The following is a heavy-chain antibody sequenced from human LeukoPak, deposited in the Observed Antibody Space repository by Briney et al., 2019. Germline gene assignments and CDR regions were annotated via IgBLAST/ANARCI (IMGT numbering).Heavy chain of an antibody. CDR2: IYYSGST. CDR1: GGSISSYY. Sequence: SRTLSLTCTVSGGSISSYYWSWIRQTPGKGLEWIGYIYYSGSTNYNPSLKSRVTISVDTSKNQFSLKLSSVTAADTAVYFCARHGASGSYLYYFDYWGQGTLVTVSS. CDR3: ARHGASGSYLYYFDY. D-gene: IGHD1-26*01. J-gene: IGHJ4*02. V-gene: IGHV4-59*08.